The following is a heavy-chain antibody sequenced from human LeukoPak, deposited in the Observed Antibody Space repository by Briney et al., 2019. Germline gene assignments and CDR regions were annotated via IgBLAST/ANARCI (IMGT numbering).Heavy chain of an antibody. CDR1: GFTFDDYA. CDR3: AKDTSRTREDAFDI. D-gene: IGHD2-2*01. V-gene: IGHV3-9*03. Sequence: GRSLRLSCAASGFTFDDYAMHWVRQAPGKGLEWGSGISWNSGSIGYADSVKGRFTISRDNAKNSLYLQMNSLRAEDMALYYCAKDTSRTREDAFDIWGQGTMVTVSS. CDR2: ISWNSGSI. J-gene: IGHJ3*02.